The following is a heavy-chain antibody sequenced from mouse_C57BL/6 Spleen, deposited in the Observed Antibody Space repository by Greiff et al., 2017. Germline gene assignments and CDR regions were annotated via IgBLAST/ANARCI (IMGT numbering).Heavy chain of an antibody. CDR2: ISYSGST. Sequence: VQLKESGPGMVKPSQSLSLTCTVTGYSITSGYDWHWIRHFPGNKLEWMGYISYSGSTNYNPSLKSRISITHDTSKNHFFLKLNSVTTEDTATYYCAREGYYGFAYWGQGTLVTVSA. J-gene: IGHJ3*01. D-gene: IGHD2-3*01. CDR1: GYSITSGYD. V-gene: IGHV3-1*01. CDR3: AREGYYGFAY.